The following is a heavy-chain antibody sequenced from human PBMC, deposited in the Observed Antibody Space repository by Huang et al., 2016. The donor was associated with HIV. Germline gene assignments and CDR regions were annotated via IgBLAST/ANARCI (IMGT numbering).Heavy chain of an antibody. V-gene: IGHV4-39*01. Sequence: QVRLQESGPGLVKPSETLTLTCTVTGDSISSGSHYWRWVRQPPGKGLEWIGRIGYSGKTYYNLSLKSRVTKFVDTSKSQFALKLGSVTAPDSALYFWARHNIYCSGGSCSGFDFWGQGILVTVSS. CDR2: IGYSGKT. D-gene: IGHD2-15*01. CDR1: GDSISSGSHY. CDR3: ARHNIYCSGGSCSGFDF. J-gene: IGHJ4*02.